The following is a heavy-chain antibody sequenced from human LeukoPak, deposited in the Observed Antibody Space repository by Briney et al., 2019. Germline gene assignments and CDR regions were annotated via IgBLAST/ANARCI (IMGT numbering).Heavy chain of an antibody. CDR1: GGTFSSYD. Sequence: SVKGSCKASGGTFSSYDISWVRQAPGQGLEWMGGIIPIFGTANYAQKFQGRVTITADESTSTAYMELSSLRSEDTAVYYCANRRRASRGYGMDVWGQGITVTVSS. D-gene: IGHD1-1*01. CDR2: IIPIFGTA. J-gene: IGHJ6*02. CDR3: ANRRRASRGYGMDV. V-gene: IGHV1-69*13.